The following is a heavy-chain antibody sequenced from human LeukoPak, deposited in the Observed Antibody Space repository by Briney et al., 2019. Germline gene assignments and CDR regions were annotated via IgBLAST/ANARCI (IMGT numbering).Heavy chain of an antibody. CDR3: AKCHSDFWSGSHWYFDL. J-gene: IGHJ2*01. D-gene: IGHD3-3*01. V-gene: IGHV3-23*01. Sequence: PPGSLTLSCAASGFTFSIYAMSWVRQAPGKGLEWVSAISGSGGSTYYADSVKGRFTISRNNSKNTPSLQTNRLRGKDTAVYSCAKCHSDFWSGSHWYFDLWGRGTLVTVSS. CDR1: GFTFSIYA. CDR2: ISGSGGST.